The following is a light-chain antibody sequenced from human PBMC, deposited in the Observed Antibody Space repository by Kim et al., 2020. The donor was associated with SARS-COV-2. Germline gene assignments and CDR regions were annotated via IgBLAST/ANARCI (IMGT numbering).Light chain of an antibody. J-gene: IGKJ1*01. V-gene: IGKV1-39*01. CDR2: GAS. Sequence: ASVGDRITISCRASQTINNFLNWYQQKPGKAPKLLIFGASSLQSGVPSRFGGSGSGTDFSLTITSLQPEDFATYYCQQGDTSPWTFGQGTKVDIK. CDR1: QTINNF. CDR3: QQGDTSPWT.